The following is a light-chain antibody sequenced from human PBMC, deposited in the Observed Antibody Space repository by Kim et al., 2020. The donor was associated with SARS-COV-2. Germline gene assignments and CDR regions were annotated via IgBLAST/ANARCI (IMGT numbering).Light chain of an antibody. CDR1: QDIRNE. V-gene: IGKV1-17*01. CDR2: GAS. CDR3: LQHSTYPIT. Sequence: ETGGDRVTIPCRASQDIRNELGWYQQNPGRAPKRLIYGASSLQSGVPSRFSGSGSGTEFTLTISSVQPEDFATYFCLQHSTYPITFGQGTRLEIK. J-gene: IGKJ5*01.